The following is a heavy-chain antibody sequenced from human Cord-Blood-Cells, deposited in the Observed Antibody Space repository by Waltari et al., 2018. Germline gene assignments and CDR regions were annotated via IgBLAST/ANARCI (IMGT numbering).Heavy chain of an antibody. Sequence: QVQLQQWGAGLLKPSETLSLTCAVDGGSFSGYYWCWIRQPRGKGLEWIGEINHSGSTNYNPSLKSRVTISVDTSKNQFSLKLSSVTAADTAVYYCARDSPIAAAGTGGFDYWGQGTLVTVSS. D-gene: IGHD6-13*01. CDR2: INHSGST. CDR3: ARDSPIAAAGTGGFDY. J-gene: IGHJ4*02. CDR1: GGSFSGYY. V-gene: IGHV4-34*01.